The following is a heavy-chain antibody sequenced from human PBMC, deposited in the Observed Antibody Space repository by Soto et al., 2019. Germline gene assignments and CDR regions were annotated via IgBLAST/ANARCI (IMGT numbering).Heavy chain of an antibody. Sequence: PGGSLRLSCAASRFTFSTYDMHWVRQLTGKGLEWVSGIGTAGDTYYPDSVKGRFTISRENAKNTLYLQVNSLRVEDTAVYYCARVAGVCISTSCELYGMDVWGQGTTVTVS. CDR1: RFTFSTYD. CDR2: IGTAGDT. CDR3: ARVAGVCISTSCELYGMDV. V-gene: IGHV3-13*04. D-gene: IGHD2-2*01. J-gene: IGHJ6*02.